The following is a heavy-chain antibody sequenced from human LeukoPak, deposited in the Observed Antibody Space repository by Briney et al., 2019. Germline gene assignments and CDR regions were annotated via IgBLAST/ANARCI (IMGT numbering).Heavy chain of an antibody. J-gene: IGHJ4*02. CDR2: INPSGGST. CDR1: GFTFSHFA. D-gene: IGHD5-24*01. CDR3: ARSRISRDGNYFDY. V-gene: IGHV1-46*01. Sequence: GGSLRLSCEASGFTFSHFAMHWVRQAPGQGLEWMGIINPSGGSTSYAQKFQGRVTMTRDTSTSTVYMELSSLRSEDTAVYYCARSRISRDGNYFDYWGQGTLVTVSS.